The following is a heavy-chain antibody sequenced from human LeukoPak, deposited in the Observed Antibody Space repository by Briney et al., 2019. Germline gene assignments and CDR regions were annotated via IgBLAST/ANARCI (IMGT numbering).Heavy chain of an antibody. V-gene: IGHV3-21*01. D-gene: IGHD6-13*01. J-gene: IGHJ5*02. CDR2: ISSSSSYI. Sequence: PGGSLRLSWAASGFTFSSYSMNWVRQAPGKGLEWVSSISSSSSYIYYADSVKGRFTISRDNAKNSLYLQMNSLRAEDTAVYYCARDRTAAAYNWFDPWGQGTLVTVSS. CDR3: ARDRTAAAYNWFDP. CDR1: GFTFSSYS.